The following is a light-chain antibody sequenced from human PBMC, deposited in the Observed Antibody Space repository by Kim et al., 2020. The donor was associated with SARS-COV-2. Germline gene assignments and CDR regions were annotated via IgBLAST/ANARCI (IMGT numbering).Light chain of an antibody. J-gene: IGKJ4*01. CDR3: QHYNGYPLT. CDR2: TAS. Sequence: DIQMTQSPSTLSAFVGDRVTMTCRASQTINSWLAWYQQKPGKAPKLLIYTASTLQNGVPSRFSGSKSGTEFTLTISSLQPDDFATYYCQHYNGYPLTFGGGTKLEI. CDR1: QTINSW. V-gene: IGKV1-5*03.